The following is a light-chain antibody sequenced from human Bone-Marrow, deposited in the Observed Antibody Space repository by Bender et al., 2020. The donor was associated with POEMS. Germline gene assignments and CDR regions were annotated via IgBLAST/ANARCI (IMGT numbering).Light chain of an antibody. Sequence: QSALTQPPSASGSPGQSVTISCTGTSDDVGGYNYVSWYQQHPGKAPKLMIYAVNNRPSGVSDRFSGSRSGYTASLTISGLQAEDEADYYCSSYTSSNTLVFGGGTKLTVL. V-gene: IGLV2-14*03. J-gene: IGLJ3*02. CDR1: SDDVGGYNY. CDR3: SSYTSSNTLV. CDR2: AVN.